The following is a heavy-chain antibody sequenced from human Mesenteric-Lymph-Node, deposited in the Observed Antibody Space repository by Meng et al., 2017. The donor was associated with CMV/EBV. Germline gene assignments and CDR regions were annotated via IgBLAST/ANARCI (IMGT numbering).Heavy chain of an antibody. CDR1: GGSISSRNG. CDR3: ARGTVDVDFDH. V-gene: IGHV4-4*02. D-gene: IGHD2-2*03. J-gene: IGHJ4*02. CDR2: TWHSGST. Sequence: TGSVSGGSISSRNGRTWGLQSLGKGRYWIGDTWHSGSTHYSPSLKSRVTMSVDKSTNQFFLKLTSVTAADTAVYYCARGTVDVDFDHWGQGTLVTVSS.